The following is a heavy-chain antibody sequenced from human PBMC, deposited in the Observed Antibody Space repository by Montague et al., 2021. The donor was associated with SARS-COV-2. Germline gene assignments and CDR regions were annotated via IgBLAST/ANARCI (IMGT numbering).Heavy chain of an antibody. CDR3: AKDGSVASTGYFDS. D-gene: IGHD4-23*01. V-gene: IGHV3-23*01. Sequence: SLRLSCAASGFTFSDYAMAWVRQAPGKGLEWVSILSTTGGSTYYADSVKGRFIISRDNSKSALYLQMNSLRAEDTARYYCAKDGSVASTGYFDSWGQGTLVTVSS. CDR2: LSTTGGST. J-gene: IGHJ4*02. CDR1: GFTFSDYA.